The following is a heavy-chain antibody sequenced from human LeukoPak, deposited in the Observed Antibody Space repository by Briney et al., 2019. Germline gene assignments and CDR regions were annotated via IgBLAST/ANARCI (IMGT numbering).Heavy chain of an antibody. D-gene: IGHD3-10*01. V-gene: IGHV3-7*01. CDR3: ARIIRGY. CDR2: IKEDGSEK. J-gene: IGHJ4*02. CDR1: GFTFSNYW. Sequence: GGSLRLSCAASGFTFSNYWMSWVRQAPGKGLEWVANIKEDGSEKYYVDSVKGRFTISRDNAKNSLYLQMNSLRAEDTAVYYCARIIRGYWGKGTLVTVSS.